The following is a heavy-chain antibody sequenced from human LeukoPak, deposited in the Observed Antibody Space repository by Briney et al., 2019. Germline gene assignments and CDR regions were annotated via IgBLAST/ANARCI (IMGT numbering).Heavy chain of an antibody. CDR3: ARLVRGADSTQNFDY. Sequence: PSETLSLTCAVYGGSFSGYYWSWIRQPPGKGLEWIGEINHSGSTNYNPSLKSRVTISVDTSKNQFSLKLSSVTAADTAVYYCARLVRGADSTQNFDYWGQGTLVTVSS. CDR2: INHSGST. V-gene: IGHV4-34*01. CDR1: GGSFSGYY. D-gene: IGHD3-10*01. J-gene: IGHJ4*02.